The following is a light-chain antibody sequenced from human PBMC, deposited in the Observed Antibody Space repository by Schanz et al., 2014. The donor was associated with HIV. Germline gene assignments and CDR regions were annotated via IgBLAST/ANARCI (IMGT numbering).Light chain of an antibody. CDR2: DVT. J-gene: IGLJ3*02. V-gene: IGLV2-14*03. CDR3: GSYSSGDSHWV. Sequence: QSVLTQPASVSGSLGQSITISCTGTSGDVGRYDYVSWYQQHPGQAPKLLIYDVTYRPSGISNRFSGSKSGYTASLTISGLQAEDEADYYCGSYSSGDSHWVFGGGTKLTVL. CDR1: SGDVGRYDY.